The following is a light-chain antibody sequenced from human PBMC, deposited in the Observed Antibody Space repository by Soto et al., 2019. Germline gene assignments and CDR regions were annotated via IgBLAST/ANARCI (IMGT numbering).Light chain of an antibody. CDR3: CSYAGSNTL. Sequence: QSVLTQPRSVSGSPGQSVTISCTGTSSDVGAYNFVSWYQQHPGKAPKLMIFDVSNRPSGVPDRFSGSKSGNTASLTISGLQAEDEADYYCCSYAGSNTLIGGGTQLTVL. CDR1: SSDVGAYNF. J-gene: IGLJ2*01. CDR2: DVS. V-gene: IGLV2-11*01.